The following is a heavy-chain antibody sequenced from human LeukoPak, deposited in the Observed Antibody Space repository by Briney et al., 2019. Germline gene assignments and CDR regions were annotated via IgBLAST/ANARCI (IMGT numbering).Heavy chain of an antibody. CDR1: GGSISSYY. J-gene: IGHJ4*02. CDR2: IYTSGST. V-gene: IGHV4-4*07. CDR3: ARVFDYGDPPDY. Sequence: SETLSLTCTVSGGSISSYYWSWTRQPAGKGLEWIGRIYTSGSTNYNPSLKSRVTMSVDTSKNQFSLKLSSVTAADTAVYYCARVFDYGDPPDYWGQGTLVTVSS. D-gene: IGHD4-17*01.